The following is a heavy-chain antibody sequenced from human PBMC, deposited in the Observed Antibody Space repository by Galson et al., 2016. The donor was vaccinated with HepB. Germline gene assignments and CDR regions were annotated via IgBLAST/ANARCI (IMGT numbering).Heavy chain of an antibody. D-gene: IGHD6-19*01. J-gene: IGHJ4*02. CDR3: AKDIYTGGWSKGDGFHY. CDR2: ITWDGDTT. V-gene: IGHV3-43D*03. Sequence: SLRLSCAASEFTFQNYAMHWVRQAPGKGLEWISLITWDGDTTYYANSVKGRFTISRDNSKNSLYLQMSSLRAEDTALYYCAKDIYTGGWSKGDGFHYWGQGTLVTVSS. CDR1: EFTFQNYA.